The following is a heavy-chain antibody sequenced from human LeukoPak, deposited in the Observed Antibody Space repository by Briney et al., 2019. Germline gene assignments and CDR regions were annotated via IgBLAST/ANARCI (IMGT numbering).Heavy chain of an antibody. D-gene: IGHD6-13*01. CDR2: ISYDGSDK. V-gene: IGHV3-30-3*01. CDR3: ARDARGSSWSGAFDI. J-gene: IGHJ3*02. CDR1: QFTFTYYA. Sequence: QPGGSLRLSCAASQFTFTYYAMHWVRQAPGKGLEWVAIISYDGSDKYYADSVKGRFSIFRDNSKNTQYLQMDSLRPEDTAVYYCARDARGSSWSGAFDIWGQGTMVTVSS.